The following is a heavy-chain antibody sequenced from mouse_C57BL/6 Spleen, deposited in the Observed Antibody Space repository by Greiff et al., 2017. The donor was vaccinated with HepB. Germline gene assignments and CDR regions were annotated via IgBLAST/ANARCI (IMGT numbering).Heavy chain of an antibody. Sequence: VQLKESGAELVRPGASVKLSCTASGFNIKDDYMHWVKQRPEQGLEWIGWIDPENGDTEYASKSQGKATITADTSSNTAYLQLSSLTSGDTAVYYCTSYYYGSSSPFAYWGQGTLVTVSA. CDR3: TSYYYGSSSPFAY. CDR2: IDPENGDT. CDR1: GFNIKDDY. D-gene: IGHD1-1*01. V-gene: IGHV14-4*01. J-gene: IGHJ3*01.